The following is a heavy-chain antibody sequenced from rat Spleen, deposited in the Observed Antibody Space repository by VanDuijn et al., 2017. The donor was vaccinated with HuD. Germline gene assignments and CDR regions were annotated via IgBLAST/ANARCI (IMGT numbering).Heavy chain of an antibody. CDR1: GFTFSDFD. D-gene: IGHD1-11*01. Sequence: EVRLVESGGGLVQPGRSLKLSCAASGFTFSDFDMAWVRQAPTKGLEWVATIRYDGNNTYYRDSVKGRFTVSRDNAKSTLYLQMDSLRSEDTATYYCAKRVFDYWGQGVMVTVSS. CDR2: IRYDGNNT. CDR3: AKRVFDY. V-gene: IGHV5-29*01. J-gene: IGHJ2*01.